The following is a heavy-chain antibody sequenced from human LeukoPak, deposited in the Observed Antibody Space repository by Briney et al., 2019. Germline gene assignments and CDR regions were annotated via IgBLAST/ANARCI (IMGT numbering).Heavy chain of an antibody. Sequence: SVKVSFKGSGCTFINYAISWVRQAPGQGREWMGRIIPIFGTANYAQKFQGRVTITADKSTSTAYMELSSLRSEDTAVYYCASGVVVRAPRGNWYASWGQGTLVTVSS. D-gene: IGHD2-2*01. CDR1: GCTFINYA. V-gene: IGHV1-69*06. CDR2: IIPIFGTA. J-gene: IGHJ5*01. CDR3: ASGVVVRAPRGNWYAS.